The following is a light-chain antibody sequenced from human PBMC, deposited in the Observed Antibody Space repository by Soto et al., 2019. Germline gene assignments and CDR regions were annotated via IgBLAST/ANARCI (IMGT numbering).Light chain of an antibody. J-gene: IGKJ1*01. CDR3: QQYASSPT. CDR1: QSVSSNY. V-gene: IGKV3-20*01. Sequence: DIVLTQSPGTLSLSPGERATLSCRSSQSVSSNYLAWYQQKPDQAPRLVIYDVSGRATGIPDRFSGSGSGTDFTLTISRLEPEDFAVYYCQQYASSPTFGQGTKVEIK. CDR2: DVS.